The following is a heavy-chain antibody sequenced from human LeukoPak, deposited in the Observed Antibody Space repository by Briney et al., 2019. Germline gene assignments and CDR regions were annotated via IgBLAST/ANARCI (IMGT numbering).Heavy chain of an antibody. V-gene: IGHV3-30*04. CDR2: ISYDGSNK. Sequence: GSLRLSCAASGFTFSSYAMHWVRQAPGKGLEWVAVISYDGSNKYYADSVKGRFTISRDNSKNTLYLQMNSQRAEDTAVYYCARGSRSGWCDYWGQGTLVTVSS. D-gene: IGHD6-19*01. J-gene: IGHJ4*02. CDR3: ARGSRSGWCDY. CDR1: GFTFSSYA.